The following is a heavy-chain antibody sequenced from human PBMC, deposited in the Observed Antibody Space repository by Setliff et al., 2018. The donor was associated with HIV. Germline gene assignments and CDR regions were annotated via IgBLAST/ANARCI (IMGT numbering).Heavy chain of an antibody. CDR3: ARDFRIGWAVQDYWYFDL. CDR1: GGSIRSH. D-gene: IGHD1-26*01. Sequence: SETLSLTCSVSGGSIRSHWSWIRQPPGKGLEWVGYIHYSGSTKYNTSLKRRVTMSVDTSKSQFYLRLSSVTAADTAVYYCARDFRIGWAVQDYWYFDLWGRGTLVTVSS. J-gene: IGHJ2*01. V-gene: IGHV4-59*11. CDR2: IHYSGST.